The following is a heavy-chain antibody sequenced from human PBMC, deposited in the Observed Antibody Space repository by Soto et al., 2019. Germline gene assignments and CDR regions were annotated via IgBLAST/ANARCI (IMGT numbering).Heavy chain of an antibody. CDR3: ARGVRVRGVIGYYYGMDV. J-gene: IGHJ6*02. CDR1: GYTFTSYD. Sequence: ASVKVSCKASGYTFTSYDINWVRQATGQGLEWMGWMNPNSGNTGYAQKFQRRVTMTRNTSISTAYMELSSLRSEDTAVYYCARGVRVRGVIGYYYGMDVWGQGNTVTVSS. CDR2: MNPNSGNT. V-gene: IGHV1-8*01. D-gene: IGHD3-10*01.